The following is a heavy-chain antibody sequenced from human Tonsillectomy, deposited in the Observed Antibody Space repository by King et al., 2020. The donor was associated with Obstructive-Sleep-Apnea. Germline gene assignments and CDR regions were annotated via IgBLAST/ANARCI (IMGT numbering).Heavy chain of an antibody. J-gene: IGHJ4*02. CDR3: AKDVESNFLTLIDY. V-gene: IGHV3-30*18. Sequence: VQLVESGGCVVQPGRSLRLSCAASGFTFSSYGMHWVRQAPGKGLEWVAVISYDGNNKYYSDSVKGRFTISRDNSKNTLYLQMNSLSAEDTAVYYCAKDVESNFLTLIDYWGQGTLVTVSS. CDR2: ISYDGNNK. CDR1: GFTFSSYG. D-gene: IGHD5-24*01.